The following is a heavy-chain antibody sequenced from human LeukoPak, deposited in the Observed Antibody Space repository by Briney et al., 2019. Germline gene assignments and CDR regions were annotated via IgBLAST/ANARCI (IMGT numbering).Heavy chain of an antibody. J-gene: IGHJ6*01. CDR2: IYPGESDT. Sequence: GEPLKIPSNGLAYSFTSFGTAWARHIPGQGLEWMGIIYPGESDTTYRPSCQGQVTISADTSISTAYLQWSTVQASDTAMYYCARQGEIYYYYGMDVWGEGTTVTVYS. V-gene: IGHV5-51*01. CDR3: ARQGEIYYYYGMDV. CDR1: AYSFTSFG.